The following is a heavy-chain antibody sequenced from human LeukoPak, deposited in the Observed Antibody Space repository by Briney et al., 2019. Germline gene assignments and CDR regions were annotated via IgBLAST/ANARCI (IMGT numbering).Heavy chain of an antibody. D-gene: IGHD1-26*01. CDR3: ARDFPSIVGATSGLHWFDP. J-gene: IGHJ5*02. CDR2: INPSGGST. CDR1: GYTFTSYY. Sequence: ASVKVSCKASGYTFTSYYMHWVRRAPGQGLEWMGIINPSGGSTSYAQKFQGRVTMTRDTSTSTVYMELSSLRSEDTAVYYCARDFPSIVGATSGLHWFDPWGQGTLVTVSS. V-gene: IGHV1-46*01.